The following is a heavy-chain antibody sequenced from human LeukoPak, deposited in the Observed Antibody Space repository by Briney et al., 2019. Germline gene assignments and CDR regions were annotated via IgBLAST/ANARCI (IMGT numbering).Heavy chain of an antibody. D-gene: IGHD6-6*01. J-gene: IGHJ6*03. CDR1: GYTFTGYY. V-gene: IGHV1-2*02. CDR2: INPNSGGT. CDR3: ARDPKEWGYSSSSTSPSGYYYYYMDV. Sequence: GASVKVSCKASGYTFTGYYMHWVRQAPGQGLEWMGWINPNSGGTNYAQKFQGRVTMTRDTSISTAYMELSRLRSDDTAVYYCARDPKEWGYSSSSTSPSGYYYYYMDVWGKGTTVTVSS.